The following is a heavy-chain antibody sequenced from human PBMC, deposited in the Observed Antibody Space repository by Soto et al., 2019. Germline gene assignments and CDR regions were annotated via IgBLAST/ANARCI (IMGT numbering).Heavy chain of an antibody. CDR3: TSHAPEDMIRK. D-gene: IGHD2-15*01. CDR2: IRNKANSYAT. Sequence: EVQLVESGGGLAQPGGSLKLSCVASGFTFSGSSMHWVRQASGKGLEWVGRIRNKANSYATAYAASVKGRFTISRDDSNNTAYLQMNSLKTEDTAVYYCTSHAPEDMIRKWGQGTLVTVSS. J-gene: IGHJ4*02. V-gene: IGHV3-73*02. CDR1: GFTFSGSS.